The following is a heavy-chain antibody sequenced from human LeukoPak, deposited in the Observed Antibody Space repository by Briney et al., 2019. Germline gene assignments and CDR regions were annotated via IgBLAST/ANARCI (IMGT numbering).Heavy chain of an antibody. CDR2: VHRSGST. CDR1: IDSTNGNY. Sequence: KTSETLSLTCAVSIDSTNGNYWSWVRQSPGKGLECIGEVHRSGSTNYKPSLKRRVTISIDRSKDQISLDLTSVTAADTAVYYCARELLNAPTPGAYWGQGILVTVSS. V-gene: IGHV4-4*02. D-gene: IGHD2-21*01. CDR3: ARELLNAPTPGAY. J-gene: IGHJ4*02.